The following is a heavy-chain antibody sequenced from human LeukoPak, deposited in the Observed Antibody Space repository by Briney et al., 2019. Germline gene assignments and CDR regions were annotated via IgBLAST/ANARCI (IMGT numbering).Heavy chain of an antibody. J-gene: IGHJ5*02. CDR1: GYTFTSYD. V-gene: IGHV1-8*01. CDR3: ARGHSSSWYGNWFDP. Sequence: GASVKVSCKASGYTFTSYDINWVRQATGQGLEWLGWMNPNSGNTGYAQKFQGRVTMTRNTSISTAYMELSSLRSEDTAVYYCARGHSSSWYGNWFDPWGQRTLVTVSS. D-gene: IGHD6-13*01. CDR2: MNPNSGNT.